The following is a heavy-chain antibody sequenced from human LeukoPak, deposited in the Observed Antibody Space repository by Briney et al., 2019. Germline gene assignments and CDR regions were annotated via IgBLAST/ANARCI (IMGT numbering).Heavy chain of an antibody. D-gene: IGHD4/OR15-4a*01. Sequence: GGSLRLSCAASGFTFSSYSMSWVRQAPGKGLEWVSGTSDRGDYTYYADSVKGRFTISRDTSKNTLYLQMNSLRAEDTALYFCAKKAQYDGHYPLDYWGQGTLVTVSA. CDR1: GFTFSSYS. CDR3: AKKAQYDGHYPLDY. J-gene: IGHJ4*02. CDR2: TSDRGDYT. V-gene: IGHV3-23*01.